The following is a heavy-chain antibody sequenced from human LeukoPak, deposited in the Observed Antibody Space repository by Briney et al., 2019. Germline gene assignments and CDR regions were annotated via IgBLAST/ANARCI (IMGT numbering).Heavy chain of an antibody. J-gene: IGHJ4*02. D-gene: IGHD3-3*01. Sequence: GGSLRLSCAASGFTFSSYAMSWVRQAPGKGLEWVGFIRSKAYGGTTEYVASVKGRFTISRDDSKSIAYLQMNSLKTQNTAVYYCTPAKYYDFWSGYSEFDYWGQGTLVTVSS. CDR2: IRSKAYGGTT. CDR1: GFTFSSYA. CDR3: TPAKYYDFWSGYSEFDY. V-gene: IGHV3-49*04.